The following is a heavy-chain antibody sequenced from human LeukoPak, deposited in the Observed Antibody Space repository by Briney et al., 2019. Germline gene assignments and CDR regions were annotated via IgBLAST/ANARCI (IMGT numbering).Heavy chain of an antibody. V-gene: IGHV4-34*01. J-gene: IGHJ3*02. CDR1: GGSFSGYY. CDR3: AGPSYDFWSGYYQDAFDI. D-gene: IGHD3-3*01. CDR2: INHSGST. Sequence: SETLSLTCAVYGGSFSGYYWSWIRQPPGKGLEWIGEINHSGSTNYNPSLKSRVTISVDTSKNQFSLKLSSVTAADTAVYYCAGPSYDFWSGYYQDAFDIWGQGTMVTVSS.